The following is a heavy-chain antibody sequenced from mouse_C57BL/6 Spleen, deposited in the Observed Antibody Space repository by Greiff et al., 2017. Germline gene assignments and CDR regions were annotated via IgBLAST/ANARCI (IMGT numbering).Heavy chain of an antibody. J-gene: IGHJ2*01. D-gene: IGHD2-4*01. CDR3: ARGRDYEAY. V-gene: IGHV3-6*01. CDR2: ISYDGSN. Sequence: EVQLQESGPGLVKPSQSLSLTCSVTGYSITSGYYWNWIRQFPGNKLEWMGYISYDGSNNYNPSLKIRISITRDTSKNQFFLQLNAVTTEDTATYYCARGRDYEAYGGQGTTLTVSS. CDR1: GYSITSGYY.